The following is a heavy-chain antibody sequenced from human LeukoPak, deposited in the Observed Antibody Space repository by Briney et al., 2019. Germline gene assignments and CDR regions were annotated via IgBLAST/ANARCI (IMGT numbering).Heavy chain of an antibody. CDR2: IYTSGST. CDR1: GGSISSGSYY. Sequence: ASQTLSLTCTVSGGSISSGSYYWSWIRQPAGKGLEWTGRIYTSGSTNYNPSLKSRVTISVDTSKNQFSLKLSSVTAADTAVYYCARHRRDGYNTDYWGQGTLVTVSS. CDR3: ARHRRDGYNTDY. J-gene: IGHJ4*02. V-gene: IGHV4-61*02. D-gene: IGHD5-24*01.